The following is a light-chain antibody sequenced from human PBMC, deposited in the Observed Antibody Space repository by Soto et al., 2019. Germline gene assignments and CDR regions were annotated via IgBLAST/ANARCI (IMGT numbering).Light chain of an antibody. CDR1: QSVSSSY. CDR2: GAS. J-gene: IGKJ4*01. V-gene: IGKV3-20*01. Sequence: RVMTQSPGTLSLSPGERATLSCRASQSVSSSYLAWYQQKPRQAPRLLIYGASSRATGIPDRFSGSGSGTDFTLTISRLEPEDFAVYYCQQYGSSRLTFGGGTKV. CDR3: QQYGSSRLT.